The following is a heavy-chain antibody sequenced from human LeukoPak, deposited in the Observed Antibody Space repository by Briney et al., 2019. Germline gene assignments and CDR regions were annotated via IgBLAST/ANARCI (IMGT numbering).Heavy chain of an antibody. CDR3: ASSSYNGWFNWFDP. D-gene: IGHD6-19*01. J-gene: IGHJ5*02. CDR2: ISYDGSNE. V-gene: IGHV3-30*04. Sequence: PGGSLRLSCAASGFTFSSYVMHWVRQAPGKGLEWVAIISYDGSNEYYADSVKGRFTISRDNSKNTLYLQMNSLRPEDTAVYYCASSSYNGWFNWFDPWGQGTLVTVSS. CDR1: GFTFSSYV.